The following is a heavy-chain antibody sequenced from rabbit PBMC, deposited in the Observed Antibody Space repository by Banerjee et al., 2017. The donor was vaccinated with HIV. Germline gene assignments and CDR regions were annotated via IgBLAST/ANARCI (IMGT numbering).Heavy chain of an antibody. Sequence: QEQLVESGGGLVQPEGSLTLTCTASGFSFNNNYVMCWVRQAPGKGLEWIACINSNTGNTVYANWAKGRFTISKTSSTTVTLQMTSLTAADTATYFCAGGGLGSTGYTYAFDPWGPGTLVTVS. J-gene: IGHJ2*01. CDR1: GFSFNNNYV. CDR2: INSNTGNT. V-gene: IGHV1S45*01. CDR3: AGGGLGSTGYTYAFDP. D-gene: IGHD1-1*01.